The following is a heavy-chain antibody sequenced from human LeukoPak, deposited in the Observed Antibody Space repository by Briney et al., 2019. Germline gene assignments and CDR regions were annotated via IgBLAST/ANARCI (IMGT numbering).Heavy chain of an antibody. V-gene: IGHV3-21*01. J-gene: IGHJ4*02. CDR1: GFTFSSYS. CDR3: ARDYSGTSCYTGRC. Sequence: GGFLRLSCAASGFTFSSYSMNWVRQAPGKGLEWVSSISSSSSYIYYADSVKGRFTISRDNAKNSLYLQMNSLRAEDTAVYYCARDYSGTSCYTGRCWGQGTLVTVSS. D-gene: IGHD2-2*02. CDR2: ISSSSSYI.